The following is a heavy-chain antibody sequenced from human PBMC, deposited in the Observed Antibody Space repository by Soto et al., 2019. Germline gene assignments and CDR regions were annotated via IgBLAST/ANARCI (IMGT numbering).Heavy chain of an antibody. V-gene: IGHV3-30*03. CDR1: GFSFSSYG. Sequence: QVQLVESGGGVVQPGRSLRLSCAASGFSFSSYGMQWVRQAPGKGLEWVAVISYDGSNKYYADSVKDRFTISRDNSKKTRYLQMNSLRADDTAVYYCVAGQYFFDYCGQGTLVTVSS. D-gene: IGHD6-19*01. J-gene: IGHJ4*02. CDR3: VAGQYFFDY. CDR2: ISYDGSNK.